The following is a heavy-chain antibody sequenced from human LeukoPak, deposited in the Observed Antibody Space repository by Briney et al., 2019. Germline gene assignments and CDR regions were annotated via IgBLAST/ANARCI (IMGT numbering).Heavy chain of an antibody. CDR1: GGSISSYY. CDR2: IHYTGST. Sequence: SETLSLTCTVSGGSISSYYWSWIRQPPGKGVEYIGYIHYTGSTNYNPSLKSRVTISVDTSKNQFSLKLSSVTAADTAMYYCARVGGSYYYYGMDVWGQGTTVTVSS. D-gene: IGHD1-26*01. J-gene: IGHJ6*02. V-gene: IGHV4-59*01. CDR3: ARVGGSYYYYGMDV.